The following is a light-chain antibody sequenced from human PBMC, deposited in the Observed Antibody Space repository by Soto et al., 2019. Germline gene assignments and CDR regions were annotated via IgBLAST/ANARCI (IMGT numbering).Light chain of an antibody. V-gene: IGKV4-1*01. CDR2: WAS. CDR3: QQEYSAPWT. J-gene: IGKJ1*01. CDR1: QRVLYRSNNKHY. Sequence: DIVMTQSPDSLAVSLGERATVNCKSSQRVLYRSNNKHYLAWFQQRPGQPPKLLIYWASMRESGVPDRFSGSGSGTDFTLTISSLQAEDLAVYDCQQEYSAPWTFGQGTRVEIK.